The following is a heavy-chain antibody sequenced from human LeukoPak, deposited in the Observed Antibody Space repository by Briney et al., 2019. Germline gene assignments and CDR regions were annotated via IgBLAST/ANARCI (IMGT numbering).Heavy chain of an antibody. CDR3: AKAIPGYSSSWYKALSFDY. CDR2: ISGSGGST. V-gene: IGHV3-23*01. D-gene: IGHD6-13*01. J-gene: IGHJ4*02. Sequence: PGGSLRLSCAASGFTFSSYWMSWVRQAPGKGLEWVSAISGSGGSTYYADSVKGRFTISRDNSKNTLYLRMNSLRAEDTAVYYCAKAIPGYSSSWYKALSFDYWGQGTLVTVSS. CDR1: GFTFSSYW.